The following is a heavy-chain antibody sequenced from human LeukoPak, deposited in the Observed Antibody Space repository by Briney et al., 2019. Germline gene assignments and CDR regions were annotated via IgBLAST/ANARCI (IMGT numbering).Heavy chain of an antibody. CDR2: INSDGSST. CDR1: GFTFSSYW. J-gene: IGHJ4*02. D-gene: IGHD6-19*01. V-gene: IGHV3-74*01. CDR3: ATDSPNSCGWYWRDDY. Sequence: GGSLRLSCAASGFTFSSYWMHWVRQAPGKGLVWVSRINSDGSSTSYADSVKGRFTISRDNAKNTLYLQMNSLRAEDTAVYYCATDSPNSCGWYWRDDYWGQGTLVTVSS.